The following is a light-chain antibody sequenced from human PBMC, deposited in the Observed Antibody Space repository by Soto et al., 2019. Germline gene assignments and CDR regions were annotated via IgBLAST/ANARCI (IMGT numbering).Light chain of an antibody. CDR1: QVISTS. V-gene: IGKV1-9*01. CDR2: AAS. J-gene: IGKJ5*01. CDR3: QQFFDYLIT. Sequence: IQLTQSPASLSPSIGERVTITFRASQVISTSLAWYQLKPGTAPKLLSYAASTLESGVPSRFSGTVSGTEFSLTITSLQPEDFATYYCQQFFDYLITFGQGTRLEIK.